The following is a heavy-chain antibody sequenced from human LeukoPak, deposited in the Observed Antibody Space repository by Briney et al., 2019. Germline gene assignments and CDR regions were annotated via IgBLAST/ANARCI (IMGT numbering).Heavy chain of an antibody. CDR3: ARGGGDGPGHY. Sequence: SVKVSCKASGGTFSSYAISWVRQAPGQGLEWMGRIIPILGIANYAQKFQGRVTIAADKSTSTAYMELSSLRSEDTAVYYCARGGGDGPGHYWGQGTLVTVSS. D-gene: IGHD5-24*01. CDR1: GGTFSSYA. V-gene: IGHV1-69*04. CDR2: IIPILGIA. J-gene: IGHJ4*02.